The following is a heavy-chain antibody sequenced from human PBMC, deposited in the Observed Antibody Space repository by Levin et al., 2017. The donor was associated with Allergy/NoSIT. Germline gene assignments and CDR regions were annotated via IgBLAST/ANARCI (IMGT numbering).Heavy chain of an antibody. J-gene: IGHJ4*02. D-gene: IGHD3-10*01. Sequence: SVKVSCKASGGTFSSYPISWVRQAPGQGLEWMGRIIPILGIANYAQKFQGRVTITADKSTSTAYMELSSLRSEDTAVYYCARAAYYYGSGSNSGFDYWGQGTLVTVSS. CDR1: GGTFSSYP. CDR2: IIPILGIA. V-gene: IGHV1-69*04. CDR3: ARAAYYYGSGSNSGFDY.